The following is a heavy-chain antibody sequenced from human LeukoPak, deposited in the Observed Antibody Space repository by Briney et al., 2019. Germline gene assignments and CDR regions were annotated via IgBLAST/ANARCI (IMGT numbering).Heavy chain of an antibody. V-gene: IGHV3-30-3*01. CDR2: ISYDGSNK. CDR3: ARGLLSGSYYVQDDY. Sequence: GGSLRLSCAASGFTFSSYAMHWVRQAPGKGLEWVAVISYDGSNKYYADSVKGRFTISRDNSKNTLYLQMNSLRAEDTAVYYCARGLLSGSYYVQDDYWGQGTLVTVSS. D-gene: IGHD1-26*01. J-gene: IGHJ4*02. CDR1: GFTFSSYA.